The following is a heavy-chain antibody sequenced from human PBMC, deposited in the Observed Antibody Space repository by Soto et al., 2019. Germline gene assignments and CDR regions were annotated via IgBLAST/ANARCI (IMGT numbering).Heavy chain of an antibody. CDR1: GGSITRGGCS. CDR3: AGGAEANYQYARHV. Sequence: QVQLQESGPGLVKPSQTLSLTGTVPGGSITRGGCSWSRILRHPGKALEWMGYNNYSGSTYYNPSHQSPITISVDKSKNQFSRKLSSVTAADTAVYYCAGGAEANYQYARHVWGQGTTITVSS. V-gene: IGHV4-31*01. J-gene: IGHJ6*02. D-gene: IGHD5-12*01. CDR2: NNYSGST.